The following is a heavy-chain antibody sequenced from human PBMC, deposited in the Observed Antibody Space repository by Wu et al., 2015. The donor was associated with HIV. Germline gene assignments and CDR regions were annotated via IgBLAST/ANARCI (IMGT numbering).Heavy chain of an antibody. V-gene: IGHV1-18*01. D-gene: IGHD3-10*01. CDR3: ARIPLRAFPVYYGMDV. CDR2: ISAYNGNT. J-gene: IGHJ6*02. Sequence: QVQLVQSGAEVKKPGASVKVSCKASGYTFTSYGISWVRQAPGQGLEWMGWISAYNGNTNYAQKLQGRVTMTTDTSTSTAYMELRSLRSDDTAVYYCARIPLRAFPVYYGMDVVGPRDHGHRLL. CDR1: GYTFTSYG.